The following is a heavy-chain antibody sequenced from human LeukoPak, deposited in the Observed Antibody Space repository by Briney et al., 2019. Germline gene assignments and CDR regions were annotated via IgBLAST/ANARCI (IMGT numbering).Heavy chain of an antibody. Sequence: GGSLRLSCAASGLTFSSYSMNWVRQAPGKGLEWVSSITSSSSSIYYADSVKGRFTISRDNAKNSLYLQMNSLRAEDTAVYYCARDGDYGGNPDYWGQGTLVTVSS. CDR1: GLTFSSYS. D-gene: IGHD4-23*01. V-gene: IGHV3-21*01. CDR3: ARDGDYGGNPDY. J-gene: IGHJ4*02. CDR2: ITSSSSSI.